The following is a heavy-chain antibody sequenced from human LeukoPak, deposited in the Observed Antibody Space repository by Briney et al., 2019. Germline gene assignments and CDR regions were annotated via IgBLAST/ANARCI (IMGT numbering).Heavy chain of an antibody. J-gene: IGHJ4*02. Sequence: GASVKVSCKASGGTFSSYAISWVRQAPGQGLEWMGRINPILGIANYAQKFQGRVTITADKSTSTAYMELSSLRSDDTAVYYCARDRLGGGNYNHFDYWGQGTLVTVSS. CDR2: INPILGIA. CDR3: ARDRLGGGNYNHFDY. CDR1: GGTFSSYA. D-gene: IGHD3-10*01. V-gene: IGHV1-69*04.